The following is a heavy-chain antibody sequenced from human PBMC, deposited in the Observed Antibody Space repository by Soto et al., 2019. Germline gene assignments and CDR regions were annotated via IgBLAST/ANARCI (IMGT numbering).Heavy chain of an antibody. Sequence: QVQLVQSGAEVKKPGSSVKVSCKASGGTFSSYAISWVRQAPGQGLEWMGGIIPIFGTANYAQKFQGRVTITADETTSKAYMELSSLRSEDTAVYYCARVWDIEVVPAAADYYYGMDVWGQGTTVTVSS. CDR2: IIPIFGTA. D-gene: IGHD2-2*01. CDR3: ARVWDIEVVPAAADYYYGMDV. CDR1: GGTFSSYA. V-gene: IGHV1-69*01. J-gene: IGHJ6*02.